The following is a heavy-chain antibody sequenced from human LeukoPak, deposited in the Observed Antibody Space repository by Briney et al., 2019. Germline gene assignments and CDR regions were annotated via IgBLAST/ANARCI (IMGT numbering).Heavy chain of an antibody. D-gene: IGHD4-11*01. CDR3: AKDHYSENSFDY. J-gene: IGHJ4*02. CDR2: ISGSGGST. Sequence: QTGRSLRLSCAASGFTFSSYAMSWVRQAPGKGLEWVSAISGSGGSTYYADSVKGRFTISRDNSKNTLYLQMNSLRAEDTAVYYCAKDHYSENSFDYWGQGTLVTVSS. V-gene: IGHV3-23*01. CDR1: GFTFSSYA.